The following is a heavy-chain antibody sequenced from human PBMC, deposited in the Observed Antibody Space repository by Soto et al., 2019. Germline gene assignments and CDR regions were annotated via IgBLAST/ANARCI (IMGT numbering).Heavy chain of an antibody. CDR2: IIPIFGTA. D-gene: IGHD3-22*01. Sequence: SSVKVSCKASGGTFSSYAISWVRQAPGQGLEWMGGIIPIFGTANYAQKFQGRVTITADKSTSTAYMELSSLRSEDTAVYYCASDSSGRKWFDPWGQGTLVTVSS. CDR1: GGTFSSYA. J-gene: IGHJ5*02. CDR3: ASDSSGRKWFDP. V-gene: IGHV1-69*06.